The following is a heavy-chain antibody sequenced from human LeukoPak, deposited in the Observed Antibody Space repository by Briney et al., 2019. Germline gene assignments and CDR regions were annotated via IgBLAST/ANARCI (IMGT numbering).Heavy chain of an antibody. CDR1: GGTFSSYA. CDR2: IIPIFGTA. V-gene: IGHV1-69*05. Sequence: SVKVSCKASGGTFSSYAISWVRQAPGQGLEWMGGIIPIFGTANYAQKFQGRVTITTDESTSTAYMELSSLRSDDTAVYYCATSGDPQPLLPYYWGQGTLVTVSS. CDR3: ATSGDPQPLLPYY. D-gene: IGHD2-15*01. J-gene: IGHJ4*02.